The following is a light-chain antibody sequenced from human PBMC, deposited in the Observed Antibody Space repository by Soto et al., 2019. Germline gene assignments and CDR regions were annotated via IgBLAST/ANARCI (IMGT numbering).Light chain of an antibody. CDR3: QQYHNWPA. V-gene: IGKV3-15*01. CDR1: QSVFSS. J-gene: IGKJ1*01. CDR2: GAA. Sequence: EIVLTQSSATLSVSPGERATLSCRASQSVFSSLAWFQQKPGQAPRLLIYGAATRATGIPARFSGSGSGTEFSLTISSLQSEDFAVYYCQQYHNWPAFGQGTKVEIK.